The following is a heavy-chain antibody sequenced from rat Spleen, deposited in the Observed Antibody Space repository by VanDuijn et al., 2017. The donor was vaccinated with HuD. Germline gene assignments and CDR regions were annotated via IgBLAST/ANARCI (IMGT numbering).Heavy chain of an antibody. CDR3: ATTPLYYSADPYYFDY. D-gene: IGHD1-1*01. V-gene: IGHV5-19*01. Sequence: EVQLVESGGGLVQPGGSMTLSCAASGFTFNNYGMHWIRQAPTKGLEWVASISPSGGSTFYRDSVKGRFTISRNIAKNTLYLQMDSLRSEDTATYYCATTPLYYSADPYYFDYWGQGVMVTVSS. J-gene: IGHJ2*01. CDR2: ISPSGGST. CDR1: GFTFNNYG.